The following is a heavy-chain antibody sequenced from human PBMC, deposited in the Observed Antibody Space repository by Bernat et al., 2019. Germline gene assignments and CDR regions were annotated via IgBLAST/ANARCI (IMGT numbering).Heavy chain of an antibody. Sequence: EVRLVESGGGLVQPGGSLRLSCAASGFTFSSNAMHWVRQAPGKGLEYVSGISSNGGNTNYASSVKGRFTISRDNSKNTLYLQMGSLRAEDMAVYYCARKALGYGQFYFDCWGQGTLVTVSS. J-gene: IGHJ4*02. V-gene: IGHV3-64*01. CDR3: ARKALGYGQFYFDC. D-gene: IGHD5-18*01. CDR1: GFTFSSNA. CDR2: ISSNGGNT.